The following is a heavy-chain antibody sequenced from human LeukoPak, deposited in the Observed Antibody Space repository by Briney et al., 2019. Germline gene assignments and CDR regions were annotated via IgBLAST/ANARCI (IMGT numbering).Heavy chain of an antibody. Sequence: KAGGSLRLSCAASGFTFSSYSMNWVRQAPGKGLEWVSSISSSSSYIYYADSVKGRFTISRDNAKNSLYLQMNSLRAEDTAVYYCARVSRYKDIVVVPAAMHYYYYMDVWGKGTTVTVSS. J-gene: IGHJ6*03. V-gene: IGHV3-21*01. CDR1: GFTFSSYS. CDR3: ARVSRYKDIVVVPAAMHYYYYMDV. D-gene: IGHD2-2*01. CDR2: ISSSSSYI.